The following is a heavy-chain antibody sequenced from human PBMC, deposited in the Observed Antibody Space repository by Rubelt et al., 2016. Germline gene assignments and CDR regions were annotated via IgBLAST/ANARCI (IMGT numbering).Heavy chain of an antibody. CDR3: ARTRYDSSGYYYREFEF. CDR2: TWNDGSHK. J-gene: IGHJ4*02. D-gene: IGHD3-22*01. Sequence: QEQVVESGGGVVQPGKSLKLSCAASGVISSDHGMHWVRQAPGKGLEWVAVTWNDGSHKYYADSVKGRGTISKDDSKNTLYLQLKSLRAEATALYYCARTRYDSSGYYYREFEFWGQGTLVTVSS. V-gene: IGHV3-33*01. CDR1: GVISSDHG.